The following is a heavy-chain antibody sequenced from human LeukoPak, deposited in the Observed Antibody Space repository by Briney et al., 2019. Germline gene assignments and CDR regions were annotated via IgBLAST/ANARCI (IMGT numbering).Heavy chain of an antibody. CDR2: INSSGSTI. Sequence: GGSLRLSCAASGFTFSSYGMNWVRQAPGKGLEWVSYINSSGSTIYYADSVKGRFTISRDNAKNSLYLQMNSLRAEDTAVYYCARIAVAGSFDPWGQGTLVTVSS. V-gene: IGHV3-48*04. CDR3: ARIAVAGSFDP. CDR1: GFTFSSYG. D-gene: IGHD6-19*01. J-gene: IGHJ5*02.